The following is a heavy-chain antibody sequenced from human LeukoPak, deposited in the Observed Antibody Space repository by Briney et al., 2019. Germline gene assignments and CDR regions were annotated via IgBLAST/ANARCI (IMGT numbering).Heavy chain of an antibody. Sequence: ASVKVSCKASGGTFSSYAISWVRQAPGQGLEWMGRIIPILGIANYAQKFQGRVTTTADKSTSTAYMELSSLRSEDTAVYYCARTTLTGYSPTDYWGQGTLVTVSS. CDR1: GGTFSSYA. V-gene: IGHV1-69*04. D-gene: IGHD3-9*01. CDR2: IIPILGIA. J-gene: IGHJ4*02. CDR3: ARTTLTGYSPTDY.